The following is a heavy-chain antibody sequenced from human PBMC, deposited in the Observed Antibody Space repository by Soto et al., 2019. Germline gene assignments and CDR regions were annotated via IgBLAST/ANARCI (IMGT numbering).Heavy chain of an antibody. CDR1: GGSISSYY. J-gene: IGHJ6*02. CDR3: ARDRVSGSGSSYYYYGMDV. Sequence: SETLSLTCTVSGGSISSYYWSWIRQPPGKVLEWIGYIYYSGSTNYNPSLKSRVTISVDTSKNQFSLKLSSVTAADTAVYYCARDRVSGSGSSYYYYGMDVWGQGTTVTVSS. CDR2: IYYSGST. D-gene: IGHD6-19*01. V-gene: IGHV4-59*01.